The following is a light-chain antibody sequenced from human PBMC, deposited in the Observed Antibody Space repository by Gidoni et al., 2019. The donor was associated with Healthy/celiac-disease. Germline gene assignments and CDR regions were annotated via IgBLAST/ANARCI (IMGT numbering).Light chain of an antibody. Sequence: EIVMTQSPATLSVSPGERATLSCRASQSVSSNLAWYQQKPGQAPRLLIYGASTRATGIPARFSGSGSGTEFTLTISSLQSEDFAVYYCQQYNNWPPRHTFAHGTKLEIK. J-gene: IGKJ2*01. V-gene: IGKV3-15*01. CDR1: QSVSSN. CDR3: QQYNNWPPRHT. CDR2: GAS.